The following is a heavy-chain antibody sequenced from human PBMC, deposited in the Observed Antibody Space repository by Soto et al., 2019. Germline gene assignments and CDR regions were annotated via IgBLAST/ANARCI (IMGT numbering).Heavy chain of an antibody. J-gene: IGHJ4*02. V-gene: IGHV4-34*01. D-gene: IGHD3-16*02. Sequence: QVQLQQWGAGLLKPSETLSLTCAVYGGSFSGYYWSWIRQPPGKGLEWNGEINHSGSTNYNPSLKSRVTISVDTSKNQFSLKLSSVTAADTAVDYCARVRITFGGVIVSFDYWGQGTLVTVSS. CDR2: INHSGST. CDR1: GGSFSGYY. CDR3: ARVRITFGGVIVSFDY.